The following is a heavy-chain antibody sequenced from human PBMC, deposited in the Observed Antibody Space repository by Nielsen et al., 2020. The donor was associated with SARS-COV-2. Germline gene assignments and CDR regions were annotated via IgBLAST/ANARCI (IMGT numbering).Heavy chain of an antibody. CDR3: ARGDIVVVPAAIYYYGMDV. V-gene: IGHV3-74*01. Sequence: GGSLRLSCAASGFTFSSYSMHWVRQAPGKGLVWVSRINSDGSSTSYADSVKGRFTISRDNAKNTLYLQMNSLRAEDTAVYYCARGDIVVVPAAIYYYGMDVWGQGTTVTVSS. CDR1: GFTFSSYS. D-gene: IGHD2-2*01. J-gene: IGHJ6*02. CDR2: INSDGSST.